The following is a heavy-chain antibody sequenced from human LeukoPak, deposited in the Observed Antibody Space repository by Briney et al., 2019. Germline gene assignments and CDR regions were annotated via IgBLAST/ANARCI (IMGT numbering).Heavy chain of an antibody. J-gene: IGHJ4*02. Sequence: GESLKISCKASGDSFTSYWIGWVRQMPGKGLEWMGIIYPGDSDTRYRPSFQGQVTISADKSISTAYLQWSSLKASDTAMYYCASTLGSGGFLARDWGQGTLVTVSS. CDR2: IYPGDSDT. CDR1: GDSFTSYW. D-gene: IGHD2-15*01. CDR3: ASTLGSGGFLARD. V-gene: IGHV5-51*01.